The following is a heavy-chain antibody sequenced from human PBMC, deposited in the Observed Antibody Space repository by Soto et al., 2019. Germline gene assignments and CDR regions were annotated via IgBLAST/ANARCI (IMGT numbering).Heavy chain of an antibody. Sequence: EVQLVESRGGLVQPGGALRLACAASGFTFSDYSMNWVRQAPGKGLEWVSYISSSSSTIYYAGSVKGRFTISRDNAKNSLYLQMNSLRAEDTAVYYCARSTAGTVVTPGGYCGQGTLVTVSS. J-gene: IGHJ4*02. D-gene: IGHD6-13*01. V-gene: IGHV3-48*01. CDR3: ARSTAGTVVTPGGY. CDR1: GFTFSDYS. CDR2: ISSSSSTI.